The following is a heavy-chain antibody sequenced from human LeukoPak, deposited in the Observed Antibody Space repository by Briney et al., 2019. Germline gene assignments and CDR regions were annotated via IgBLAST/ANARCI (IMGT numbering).Heavy chain of an antibody. CDR2: IRTSVGST. J-gene: IGHJ3*02. D-gene: IGHD2-15*01. CDR3: ARGGCSGGSCRGVAFDI. CDR1: GFTFTNYV. V-gene: IGHV3-23*01. Sequence: GGSLRLSCVASGFTFTNYVMTWVRQAPGKGLEWVSSIRTSVGSTFYADSVKGRFTISRDNSKNTLYLQLSSLRAEDTAVYYCARGGCSGGSCRGVAFDIWGQGTMVTVSS.